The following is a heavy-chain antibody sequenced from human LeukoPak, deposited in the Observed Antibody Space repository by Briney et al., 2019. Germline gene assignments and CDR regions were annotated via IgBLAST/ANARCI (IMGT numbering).Heavy chain of an antibody. CDR3: ARVRSYYDSSGYYYVPLGWYFDL. CDR2: ISSSGSTI. J-gene: IGHJ2*01. Sequence: GGSLRLSCAASGFTFSGYYMSWIRQAPGKGLEWVSYISSSGSTIYYADSVKGRFTISRDNAKNSLYLQMNSLRAEDTAVYYCARVRSYYDSSGYYYVPLGWYFDLWGRGTLVTVSS. CDR1: GFTFSGYY. D-gene: IGHD3-22*01. V-gene: IGHV3-11*01.